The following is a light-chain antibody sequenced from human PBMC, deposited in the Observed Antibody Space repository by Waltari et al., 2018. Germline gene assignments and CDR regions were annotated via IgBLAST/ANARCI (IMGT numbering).Light chain of an antibody. V-gene: IGKV3-11*01. Sequence: EIVLTQSPATLSLSPGERATRSCRASQSVSSYLARYQQKPGQAPRLLIYDASNRATGIPARFSGSGSGTDFTLTISSLEPEDFAVYYCQQRSNWPPIFTFGPGTKVDIK. CDR2: DAS. CDR1: QSVSSY. J-gene: IGKJ3*01. CDR3: QQRSNWPPIFT.